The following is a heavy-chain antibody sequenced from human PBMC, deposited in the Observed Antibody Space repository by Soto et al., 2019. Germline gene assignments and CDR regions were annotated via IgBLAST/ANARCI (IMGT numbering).Heavy chain of an antibody. V-gene: IGHV4-4*07. CDR3: ARDDYKDGGNNWFDP. CDR2: MYTKERT. Sequence: XETLSLTCTVSGGSITNYYWSWIRQPAGKGLEWIGRMYTKERTNYNLSFKSRAAMSVDTSKNQFSLKFNAVTAADTDVYYCARDDYKDGGNNWFDPWGQGALVTVSS. J-gene: IGHJ5*02. D-gene: IGHD3-16*01. CDR1: GGSITNYY.